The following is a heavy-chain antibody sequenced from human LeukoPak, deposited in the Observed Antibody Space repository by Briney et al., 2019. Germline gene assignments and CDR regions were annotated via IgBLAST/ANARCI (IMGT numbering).Heavy chain of an antibody. J-gene: IGHJ6*03. CDR3: ARDFTNSGVTIFGVVIESYYYYMDV. D-gene: IGHD3-3*01. CDR1: GGSFSGYY. V-gene: IGHV4-34*01. CDR2: INHSGST. Sequence: PSETLSLTCAVYGGSFSGYYWSWIRQPPGKGLEWIGEINHSGSTNYNPSLKSRVTISVDTSKNQFSLKLSSVTAADTAVYYCARDFTNSGVTIFGVVIESYYYYMDVWGKGATVTVSS.